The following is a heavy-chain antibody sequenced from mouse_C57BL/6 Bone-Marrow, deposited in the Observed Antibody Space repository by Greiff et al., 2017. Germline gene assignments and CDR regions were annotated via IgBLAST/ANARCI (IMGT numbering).Heavy chain of an antibody. Sequence: EVKLVESGGGLVQPKGSLKLSCAASGFSFNTYAMNWVRQAPGKGLEWVARIRSKSNNYATYYADSVKDRFTISRDDSESMLYLQMNNLKTEDTAMYYCVRHGGYFDCWGQGTTLTVSS. CDR3: VRHGGYFDC. V-gene: IGHV10-1*01. J-gene: IGHJ2*01. CDR2: IRSKSNNYAT. CDR1: GFSFNTYA.